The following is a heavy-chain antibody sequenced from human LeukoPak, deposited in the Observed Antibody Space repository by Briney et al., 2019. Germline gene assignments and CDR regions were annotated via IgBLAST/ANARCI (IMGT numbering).Heavy chain of an antibody. CDR1: GYTFTSYG. CDR2: ISAYNGNT. V-gene: IGHV1-18*01. J-gene: IGHJ4*02. Sequence: GASVKVSCMASGYTFTSYGISWVRQAPGQGLEWMGWISAYNGNTNYAQKLQGRVTMTTDTSTSTAYMELRSLRSDDTAVYYCARDFSSSSWYTFIYWGQGTLVTVSS. CDR3: ARDFSSSSWYTFIY. D-gene: IGHD6-13*01.